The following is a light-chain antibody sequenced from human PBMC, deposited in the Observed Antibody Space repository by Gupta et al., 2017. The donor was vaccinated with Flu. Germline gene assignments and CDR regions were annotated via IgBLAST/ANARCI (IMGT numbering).Light chain of an antibody. CDR3: QQANNRPPLS. CDR1: QYISNW. CDR2: AAS. V-gene: IGKV1-12*01. J-gene: IGKJ4*01. Sequence: DIQMTQSPSSVSASVGDRVTITCRASQYISNWVAWYQQKPGKPPNLLIYAASSLHSGVPSRFSGSVSGTEFTLAIDALQPEDVATYYCQQANNRPPLSFGGGTKVELK.